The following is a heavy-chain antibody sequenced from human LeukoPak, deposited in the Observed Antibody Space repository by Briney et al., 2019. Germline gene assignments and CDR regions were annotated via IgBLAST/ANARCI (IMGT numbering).Heavy chain of an antibody. CDR1: GSSISSTYY. Sequence: SETLSLTCTVSGSSISSTYYWGWIRQPPGKGLEWIGNIYHSGNTYYNPSVKSRVTMSVDTSKNQFSLKLRSVTAADTAVYYCARDAYGYNWQGSFGIWGQGTMVPVSS. CDR2: IYHSGNT. V-gene: IGHV4-38-2*02. CDR3: ARDAYGYNWQGSFGI. J-gene: IGHJ3*02. D-gene: IGHD5-24*01.